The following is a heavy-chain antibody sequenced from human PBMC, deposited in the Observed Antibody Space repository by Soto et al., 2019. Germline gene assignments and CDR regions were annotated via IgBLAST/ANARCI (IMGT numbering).Heavy chain of an antibody. CDR3: ATSLRYFDN. CDR2: ISGRGTNT. CDR1: GSISTTTP. Sequence: GGSLRLSCAASGSISTTTPLSWVRQAPGKGLEWVSTISGRGTNTYYADSVKGRFIISRDNLKNTVNLQMNGLGVEDTDIYYCATSLRYFDNWAQGTRVTVSS. V-gene: IGHV3-23*01. J-gene: IGHJ4*02.